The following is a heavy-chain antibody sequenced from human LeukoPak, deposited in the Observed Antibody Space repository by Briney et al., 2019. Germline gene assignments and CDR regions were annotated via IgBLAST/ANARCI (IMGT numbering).Heavy chain of an antibody. J-gene: IGHJ5*02. CDR3: ATGGYYGLGNDFRFDP. CDR2: IYYSGST. V-gene: IGHV4-59*01. CDR1: GGSISSYY. D-gene: IGHD3-10*01. Sequence: PSETLSLTCTVSGGSISSYYWSWIRQPPGKGLEWIRYIYYSGSTNYRPSLKSRVTVSVDTSKNQFSLKLSSVTAADTAVYYCATGGYYGLGNDFRFDPWGQGTLVTVSS.